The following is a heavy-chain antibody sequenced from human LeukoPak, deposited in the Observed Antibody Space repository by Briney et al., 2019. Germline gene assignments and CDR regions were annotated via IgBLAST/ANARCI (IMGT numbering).Heavy chain of an antibody. Sequence: SQTLSLTCTVSGGSISSGGYYWSWIRQHPGKGLEWIGYIYYSGSTNYNPSLKSRVTISVDTSKNQFSLKLSSVTAADTAVYYCARSKRSYFDYWGQGTLVTVSS. D-gene: IGHD4-11*01. CDR2: IYYSGST. J-gene: IGHJ4*02. CDR3: ARSKRSYFDY. V-gene: IGHV4-61*08. CDR1: GGSISSGGYY.